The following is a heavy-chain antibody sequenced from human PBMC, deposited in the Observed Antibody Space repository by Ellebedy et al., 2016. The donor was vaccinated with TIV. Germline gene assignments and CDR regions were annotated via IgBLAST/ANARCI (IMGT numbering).Heavy chain of an antibody. V-gene: IGHV3-7*01. J-gene: IGHJ3*01. D-gene: IGHD4-17*01. Sequence: GESLKISCAASGFTFSSYWMSWVRQAPGKGLEWVANIKQDGSEKYYVDSVKGRFTISRDNAKNSLYLEMNSLRVEDTAVYYCVREDYVPCAFDVWGLGTMVTVS. CDR2: IKQDGSEK. CDR3: VREDYVPCAFDV. CDR1: GFTFSSYW.